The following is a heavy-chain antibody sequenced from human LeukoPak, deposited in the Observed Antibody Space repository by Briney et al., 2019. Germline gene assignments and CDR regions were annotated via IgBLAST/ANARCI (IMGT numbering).Heavy chain of an antibody. CDR3: ARATVTTTNKYYFDY. CDR2: INHRGST. J-gene: IGHJ4*02. Sequence: KPSETLSLTCAVFGGSFSGQYWSWIRQPPGKGLEWIGEINHRGSTTYNPSLKSRITISLDKSKNQFSLKLSSVAAADTAMYYCARATVTTTNKYYFDYWGQGTLVTVSS. CDR1: GGSFSGQY. V-gene: IGHV4-34*01. D-gene: IGHD4-17*01.